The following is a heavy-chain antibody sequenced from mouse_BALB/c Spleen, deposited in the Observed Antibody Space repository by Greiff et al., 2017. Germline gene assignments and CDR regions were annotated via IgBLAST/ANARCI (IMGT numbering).Heavy chain of an antibody. J-gene: IGHJ3*01. V-gene: IGHV1-87*01. CDR1: GYTFTSYW. CDR2: IYPGDGDT. Sequence: QVQLKESGAELARPGASVKLSCKASGYTFTSYWMQWVKQRPGQGLEWIGAIYPGDGDTRYTQKFKGKATLTADKSSSTAYMQLSSLASEDSAVYYCARGYRYDRFAYWGQGTLVTVSA. D-gene: IGHD2-14*01. CDR3: ARGYRYDRFAY.